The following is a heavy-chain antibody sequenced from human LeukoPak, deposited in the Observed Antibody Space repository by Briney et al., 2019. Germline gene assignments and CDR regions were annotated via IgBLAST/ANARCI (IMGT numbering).Heavy chain of an antibody. D-gene: IGHD1-26*01. J-gene: IGHJ3*02. CDR1: GGSISSYY. V-gene: IGHV4-4*07. CDR2: IYTSGST. Sequence: KSSESLSLTCTVSGGSISSYYWSWIRQPAGKGLEWIGRIYTSGSTNYNPSLKSRVTISVDKSKNQFSLKLSSVTAADTAVYYCARDLGASAFDIWGQGTMVTASS. CDR3: ARDLGASAFDI.